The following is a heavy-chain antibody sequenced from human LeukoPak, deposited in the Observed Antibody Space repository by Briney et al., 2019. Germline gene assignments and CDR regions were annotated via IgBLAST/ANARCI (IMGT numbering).Heavy chain of an antibody. D-gene: IGHD4-17*01. CDR2: VSGSGGRT. Sequence: GGSLRLSCAASGFTFSGYAMTWVRRAPGKGLEWVSAVSGSGGRTYYADSVKGRFTISRDNSRNMLFLQMNSLRAEDTAVYYCAKTTVTTGGIDYWGQGTLVTVSS. J-gene: IGHJ4*02. CDR3: AKTTVTTGGIDY. V-gene: IGHV3-23*01. CDR1: GFTFSGYA.